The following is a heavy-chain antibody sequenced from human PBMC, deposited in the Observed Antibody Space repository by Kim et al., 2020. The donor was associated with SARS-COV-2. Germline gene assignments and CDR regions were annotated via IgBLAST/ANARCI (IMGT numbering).Heavy chain of an antibody. Sequence: GRLTISRDNAKNSLYLQMNSLRAEDTAVYYCARVDTAMVGYYYYYGMDVWGQGTTVTVSS. CDR3: ARVDTAMVGYYYYYGMDV. V-gene: IGHV3-11*06. J-gene: IGHJ6*02. D-gene: IGHD5-18*01.